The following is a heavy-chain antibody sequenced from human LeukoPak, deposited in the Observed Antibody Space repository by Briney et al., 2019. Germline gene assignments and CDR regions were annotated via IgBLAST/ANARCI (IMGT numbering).Heavy chain of an antibody. CDR3: ASEVIGSLSNWFDP. D-gene: IGHD2-21*01. CDR1: GGSISSSDYY. CDR2: IYYSGST. J-gene: IGHJ5*02. Sequence: SETLSLTCTVSGGSISSSDYYWGWIRQPPGKGLEWIGSIYYSGSTYYNPSLKSRVTISVDTSKNQFSLKLSSVTAADTAVYYCASEVIGSLSNWFDPWGQGTLVTVSS. V-gene: IGHV4-39*01.